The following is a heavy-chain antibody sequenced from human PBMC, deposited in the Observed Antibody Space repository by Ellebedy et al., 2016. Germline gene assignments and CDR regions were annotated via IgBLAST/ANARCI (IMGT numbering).Heavy chain of an antibody. CDR2: IYTSGST. V-gene: IGHV4-4*07. Sequence: SETLSLXCTVSGGSISSYYWSWIRQPAGKGLEWIGRIYTSGSTNYNPSLKSRDTMSVDTSKNQFSLKLSSVTAADTAVYYCAREKIGLLRDAFDIWGQGTMVTVSS. D-gene: IGHD2/OR15-2a*01. J-gene: IGHJ3*02. CDR1: GGSISSYY. CDR3: AREKIGLLRDAFDI.